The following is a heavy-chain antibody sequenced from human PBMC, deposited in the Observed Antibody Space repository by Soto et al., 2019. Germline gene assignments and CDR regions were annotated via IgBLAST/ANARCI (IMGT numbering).Heavy chain of an antibody. J-gene: IGHJ3*01. CDR2: IIPIPDIT. CDR1: GGTFSTYI. D-gene: IGHD3-3*01. CDR3: ARDRITTRGDAFDL. Sequence: QVQLVQSGAEVRKPGSSVKVSCKAPGGTFSTYIISWVRQAPGQGLEWMGRIIPIPDITNYAQKFQGRVKDTEDSSTSTAYMELTSLKSEDTAVYYCARDRITTRGDAFDLWGQGTMVTVSS. V-gene: IGHV1-69*08.